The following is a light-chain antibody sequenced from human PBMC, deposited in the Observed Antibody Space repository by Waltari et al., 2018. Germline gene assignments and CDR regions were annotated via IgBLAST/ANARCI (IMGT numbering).Light chain of an antibody. Sequence: EIVLTQSPGTLSLSPGERATLSCRASQSVSRALAWYQQNPGQAPRLLIYGASNRATGIPDRFSGSGSGTDFSFIISRLEPEDFAVYYCQHYVSLPVTFGQGTKVEIK. CDR2: GAS. J-gene: IGKJ1*01. CDR1: QSVSRA. CDR3: QHYVSLPVT. V-gene: IGKV3-20*01.